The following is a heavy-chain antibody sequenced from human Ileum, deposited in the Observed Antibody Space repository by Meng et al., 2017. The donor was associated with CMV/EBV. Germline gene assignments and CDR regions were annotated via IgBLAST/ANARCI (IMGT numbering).Heavy chain of an antibody. CDR3: ARDLYSHYYYGLDV. V-gene: IGHV3-48*04. CDR2: ISSSSNTI. J-gene: IGHJ6*02. CDR1: GFTFSSYS. Sequence: GGSLRLSCAASGFTFSSYSMNWVRQAPGKGLEWVSYISSSSNTIYYADSVKGRFTISRDNAKISLYLQMNSLRAEDTAVYYCARDLYSHYYYGLDVWGQGTMVTVSS. D-gene: IGHD2-8*01.